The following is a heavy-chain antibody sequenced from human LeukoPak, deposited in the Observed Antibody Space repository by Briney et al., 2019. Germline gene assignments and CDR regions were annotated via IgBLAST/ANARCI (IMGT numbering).Heavy chain of an antibody. Sequence: ESGPTLVKPTQTLTLSCTFSGFSLSSSGMCVSWVRQSPGKALEWLARIDWDDEIFYSPSLRTRLTISRETSKNQVVLTLTNMDPVDTATYYCIRGTKKGTRVAVAGYYFDYWGQGTLVTVSS. V-gene: IGHV2-70*17. D-gene: IGHD6-19*01. CDR1: GFSLSSSGMC. CDR2: IDWDDEI. CDR3: IRGTKKGTRVAVAGYYFDY. J-gene: IGHJ4*02.